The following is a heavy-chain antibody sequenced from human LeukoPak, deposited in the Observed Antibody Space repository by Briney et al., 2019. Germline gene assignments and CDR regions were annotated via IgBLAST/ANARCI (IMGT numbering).Heavy chain of an antibody. J-gene: IGHJ6*03. D-gene: IGHD3-10*01. V-gene: IGHV1-24*01. CDR3: ARDYGSSNYPLYYYYYYYMDV. CDR1: GYTLTQLS. CDR2: FDPEDGEP. Sequence: ASVQVSCKVSGYTLTQLSMHWVRQAPGKGLEWMGGFDPEDGEPIYAQKFQGRVTMTEDTSTDTAYMELRSLRSDDTAVYYCARDYGSSNYPLYYYYYYYMDVWGKGTTVTISS.